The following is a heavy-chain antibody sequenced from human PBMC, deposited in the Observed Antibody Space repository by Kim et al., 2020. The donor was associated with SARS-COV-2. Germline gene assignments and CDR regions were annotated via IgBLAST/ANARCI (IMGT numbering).Heavy chain of an antibody. V-gene: IGHV1-69*13. CDR3: ARGRPLTGDPSGPGRVGINDAFDI. D-gene: IGHD7-27*01. CDR1: GGTFSSYA. J-gene: IGHJ3*02. CDR2: IIPIFGTA. Sequence: SVKVSCKASGGTFSSYAISWVRQAPGQGLEWMGGIIPIFGTANYAQKFQGRVTITADESTSTAYMELSSLRSEDTAVYYCARGRPLTGDPSGPGRVGINDAFDIWGQGTMVTVSS.